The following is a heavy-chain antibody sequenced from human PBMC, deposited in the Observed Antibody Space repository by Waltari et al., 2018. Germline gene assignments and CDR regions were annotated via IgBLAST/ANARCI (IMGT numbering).Heavy chain of an antibody. CDR2: IYYSGGT. CDR1: GGSISSYY. J-gene: IGHJ2*01. CDR3: ARTNIVVVPAAMRWYFDF. Sequence: QVQLQESGPGLVKPSETLSLTCTVSGGSISSYYWSWIRQPPGKGLEWIGYIYYSGGTNYNPSLKSRFTISVDTSKNQFSLKLSSVTAADTAVYYCARTNIVVVPAAMRWYFDFWGRGTLVTVSS. V-gene: IGHV4-59*01. D-gene: IGHD2-2*01.